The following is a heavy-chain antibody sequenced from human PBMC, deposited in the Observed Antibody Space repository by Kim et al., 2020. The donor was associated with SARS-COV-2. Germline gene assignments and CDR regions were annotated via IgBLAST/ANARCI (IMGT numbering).Heavy chain of an antibody. D-gene: IGHD6-19*01. CDR2: ISYDGSNK. J-gene: IGHJ4*02. Sequence: GGSLRLSCAASGFTFSSYGMHWVRQAPGKGLEWVAVISYDGSNKYYADSVKGRFTISRDNSKNTLYLQMNSLRAEDTAVYYCARDPGYSSGWYYFDYWGQGTLVTVSS. V-gene: IGHV3-33*05. CDR1: GFTFSSYG. CDR3: ARDPGYSSGWYYFDY.